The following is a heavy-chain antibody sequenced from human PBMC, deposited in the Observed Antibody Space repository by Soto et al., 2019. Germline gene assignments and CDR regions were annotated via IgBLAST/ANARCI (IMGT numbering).Heavy chain of an antibody. J-gene: IGHJ4*02. CDR3: ARLTGAEKDFDS. Sequence: SETLSLTCTVSGGSISSGDYYWSWIRQPPGKGLEWIGYIYYSGSTYNPSLKSRVTISVHTSKNQFSLKLSSVTAADTAVYYCARLTGAEKDFDSWGQGTLVTVSS. D-gene: IGHD7-27*01. V-gene: IGHV4-30-4*01. CDR2: IYYSGST. CDR1: GGSISSGDYY.